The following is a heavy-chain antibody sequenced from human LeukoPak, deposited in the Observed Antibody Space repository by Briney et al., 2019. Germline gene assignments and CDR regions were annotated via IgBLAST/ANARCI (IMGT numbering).Heavy chain of an antibody. V-gene: IGHV4-61*01. CDR1: GGSISSSYY. D-gene: IGHD3-10*01. Sequence: SETLSLTCAVSGGSISSSYYWSWIRQPPGKGLEWIGYVYYSGSTNYNPSLKSRVTISVDTSKNQFSLKLSSVTAADTAVYYCARDRLGEYTIPFDYWGQGTLVTVSS. CDR2: VYYSGST. J-gene: IGHJ4*02. CDR3: ARDRLGEYTIPFDY.